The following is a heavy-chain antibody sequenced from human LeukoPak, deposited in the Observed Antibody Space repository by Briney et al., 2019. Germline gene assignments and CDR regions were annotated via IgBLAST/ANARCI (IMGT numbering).Heavy chain of an antibody. Sequence: GESLKISCKGSGYSFTSYWIGWVRQMPGKGLEWMGIIYPGDSDTRYSTSFQGQVTISADKSIRTAYLQWSSLKASDTAMYYCARRGSYSSSWYGYYFDYWGQGTLVTVSS. CDR1: GYSFTSYW. D-gene: IGHD6-13*01. J-gene: IGHJ4*02. CDR2: IYPGDSDT. CDR3: ARRGSYSSSWYGYYFDY. V-gene: IGHV5-51*01.